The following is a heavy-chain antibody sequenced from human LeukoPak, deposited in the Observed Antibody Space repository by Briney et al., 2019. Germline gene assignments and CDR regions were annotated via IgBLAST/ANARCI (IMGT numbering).Heavy chain of an antibody. CDR2: IRHDGSNK. CDR1: GFTFSSYG. Sequence: QTGGSLRLSCAASGFTFSSYGMHWVRQAPGKGLEWVAVIRHDGSNKYYEDSVKGRFTISRDNSKNTLYLQMNSLRAEDTAVYYCARDRNGYFQHWGQGTLVTVSS. CDR3: ARDRNGYFQH. J-gene: IGHJ1*01. D-gene: IGHD1-1*01. V-gene: IGHV3-33*01.